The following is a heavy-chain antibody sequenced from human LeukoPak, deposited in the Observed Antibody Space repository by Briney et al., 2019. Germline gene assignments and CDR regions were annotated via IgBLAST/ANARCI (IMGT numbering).Heavy chain of an antibody. V-gene: IGHV1-24*01. CDR1: GYTLTELS. J-gene: IGHJ4*02. Sequence: ASVKVSCKVSGYTLTELSMHRVRQAPGKGLEWMGGFDPEDGETIYAQKFQGRVTMTEDTSTDTAYMELSSLRSEDTAVYYCATDDDYGGNSEYDYWGQGTLVTVSS. D-gene: IGHD4-23*01. CDR3: ATDDDYGGNSEYDY. CDR2: FDPEDGET.